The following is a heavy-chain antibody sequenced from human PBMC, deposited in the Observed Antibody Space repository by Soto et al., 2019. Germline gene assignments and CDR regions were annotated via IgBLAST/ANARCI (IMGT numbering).Heavy chain of an antibody. Sequence: GGFLRLSCAASGFTFSSYAMNWVRQAPGKGLEWVSVISANGGSTYYADSVKGRFTISRDNSKNMLYLQMNSLRAEDTAIYYCAKDRYGYGSGSYFDYWGQGTLVTVSS. V-gene: IGHV3-23*01. CDR2: ISANGGST. CDR3: AKDRYGYGSGSYFDY. CDR1: GFTFSSYA. J-gene: IGHJ4*02. D-gene: IGHD3-10*01.